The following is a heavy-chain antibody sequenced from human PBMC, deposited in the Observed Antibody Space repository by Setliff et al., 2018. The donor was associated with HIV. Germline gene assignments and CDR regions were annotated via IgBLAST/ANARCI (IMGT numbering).Heavy chain of an antibody. CDR3: ARGGRRSTWYLRGWYFDY. CDR2: INHSGST. CDR1: GGSFNGYY. Sequence: KSSETLSLTCAVYGGSFNGYYWSWIRQPPGKGLEWIGEINHSGSTNYNPSLKSRVIISVDTSKNQFSLRLTSVTAVDTAVYYCARGGRRSTWYLRGWYFDYWGQGTLVTVSS. V-gene: IGHV4-34*01. J-gene: IGHJ4*02. D-gene: IGHD6-13*01.